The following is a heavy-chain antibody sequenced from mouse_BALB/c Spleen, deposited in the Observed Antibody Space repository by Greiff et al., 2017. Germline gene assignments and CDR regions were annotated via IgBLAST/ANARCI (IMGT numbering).Heavy chain of an antibody. D-gene: IGHD1-1*01. V-gene: IGHV1-9*01. Sequence: VHLVESGAELMKPGASVKISCKATGYTFSSYWIEWVKQRPGHGLEWIGEILPGSGSTNYNEKFKGKATFTADTSSNTAYMQLSSLTSEDSAVYYCARSLITTVEDYFDYWGQGTTLTVSS. J-gene: IGHJ2*01. CDR1: GYTFSSYW. CDR2: ILPGSGST. CDR3: ARSLITTVEDYFDY.